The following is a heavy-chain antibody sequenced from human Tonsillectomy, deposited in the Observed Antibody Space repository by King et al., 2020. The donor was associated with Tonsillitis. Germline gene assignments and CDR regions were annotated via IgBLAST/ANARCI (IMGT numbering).Heavy chain of an antibody. V-gene: IGHV3-9*01. CDR2: INWNSGSI. D-gene: IGHD1-14*01. CDR1: GFSFDDYA. CDR3: AKDNHFSPFYFDY. Sequence: VQLVESGGGLVQPGRSLRLSCAASGFSFDDYAMHWVRQAPGKGLEWVSGINWNSGSIVYADSVKGRFTISRDNAKNSLYLQMNSLRAEDTALYYCAKDNHFSPFYFDYWGQGTLVTVSS. J-gene: IGHJ4*02.